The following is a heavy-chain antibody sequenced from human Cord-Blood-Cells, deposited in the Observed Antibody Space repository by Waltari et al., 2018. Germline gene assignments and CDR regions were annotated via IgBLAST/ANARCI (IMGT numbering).Heavy chain of an antibody. J-gene: IGHJ6*02. CDR3: ATLIADYSYYGMDV. V-gene: IGHV4-34*01. Sequence: QVQLQQWGAGLLKPSETLSLTCAVYGVSFSVYYWSGIRQPPGKGLEWIGESNHSGITNYNPSRKSRVTITVDTSKNQFSLKLGSVTAAYAAVYYCATLIADYSYYGMDVWGQGTTVTVSS. CDR2: SNHSGIT. CDR1: GVSFSVYY. D-gene: IGHD3-22*01.